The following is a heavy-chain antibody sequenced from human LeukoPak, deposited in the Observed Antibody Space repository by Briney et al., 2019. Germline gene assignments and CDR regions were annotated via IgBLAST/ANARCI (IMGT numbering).Heavy chain of an antibody. D-gene: IGHD5-24*01. Sequence: GGSLRLSCAASGFTFSSYAMSWVRQAPGKGLEWVSTISGTTGRTHYADSVRGRFTISRDNSKNTLYLQMNSLRAEDTAVYYCDGADYWGQGTLVTVSS. J-gene: IGHJ4*02. CDR1: GFTFSSYA. CDR2: ISGTTGRT. V-gene: IGHV3-23*01. CDR3: DGADY.